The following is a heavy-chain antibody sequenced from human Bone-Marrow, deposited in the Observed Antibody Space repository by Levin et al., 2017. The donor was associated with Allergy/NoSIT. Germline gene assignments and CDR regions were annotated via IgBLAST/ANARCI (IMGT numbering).Heavy chain of an antibody. CDR3: ARPTLVRGVNTYYYGMDV. CDR1: GFTFSDFT. V-gene: IGHV3-21*01. CDR2: ISATSSYT. D-gene: IGHD3-10*01. Sequence: GGSLRLSCAASGFTFSDFTMNWVRQAPGKGLEWISSISATSSYTYSSDSVKGRFTISRDNAKNSLYLQMESLRAEDTAVYYCARPTLVRGVNTYYYGMDVWGQGTTVTVSS. J-gene: IGHJ6*02.